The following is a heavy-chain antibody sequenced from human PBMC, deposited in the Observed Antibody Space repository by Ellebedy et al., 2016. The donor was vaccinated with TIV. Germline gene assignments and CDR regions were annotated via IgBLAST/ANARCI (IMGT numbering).Heavy chain of an antibody. Sequence: GESLKISCAASGFTVSDYFMSWVRQAPGRGLEWVSIIYTNGGTNYTDSVSGRFTISRDSSKNTLSLQMDSLRAEDTAVYYCARDPRGGGDYGDNWFDPWGQGTLVTVS. D-gene: IGHD3-16*01. CDR1: GFTVSDYF. J-gene: IGHJ5*02. CDR2: IYTNGGT. CDR3: ARDPRGGGDYGDNWFDP. V-gene: IGHV3-66*01.